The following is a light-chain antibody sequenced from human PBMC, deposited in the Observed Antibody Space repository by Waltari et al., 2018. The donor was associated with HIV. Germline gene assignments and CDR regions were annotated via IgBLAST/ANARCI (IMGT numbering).Light chain of an antibody. J-gene: IGKJ1*01. V-gene: IGKV3-20*01. Sequence: EIVLTQSPATLSSSPGDRVTLFCRASQTISSSYLPWYQQKPGQAPSLVIYAVSNRATGIPDRFSGSGSGTNFILTIRRLEPEDFAAYFCQHYGSSPRTFGQGTKVEI. CDR1: QTISSSY. CDR2: AVS. CDR3: QHYGSSPRT.